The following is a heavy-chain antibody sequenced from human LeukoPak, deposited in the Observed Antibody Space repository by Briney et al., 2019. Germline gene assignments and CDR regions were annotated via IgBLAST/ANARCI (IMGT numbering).Heavy chain of an antibody. CDR2: ISASGDNT. V-gene: IGHV3-23*01. J-gene: IGHJ4*02. D-gene: IGHD3-9*01. Sequence: PGGSLRLSCAASGFSFSTYAMNWVRQAPGKGLEWVSGISASGDNTYYADSVRGRFTTSRDNAKNTLYLQMNNLRAEDTAVYYCARDLDWILFDYWGQGTLVTVSS. CDR1: GFSFSTYA. CDR3: ARDLDWILFDY.